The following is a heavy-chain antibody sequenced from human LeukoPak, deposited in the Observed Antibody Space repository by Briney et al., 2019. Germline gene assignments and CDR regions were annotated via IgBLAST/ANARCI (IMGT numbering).Heavy chain of an antibody. V-gene: IGHV3-11*04. CDR1: GFTFSDYY. J-gene: IGHJ3*02. Sequence: GGSLRLSCAASGFTFSDYYMSWIRQAPGKGLEWVSYISSSGSTIYYADSVKGRFTISRDNAKNSLYLQMNSLRAEDTAVYYCARESEDDYSNFGAFDIWGQGTMVTVSS. CDR2: ISSSGSTI. CDR3: ARESEDDYSNFGAFDI. D-gene: IGHD4-11*01.